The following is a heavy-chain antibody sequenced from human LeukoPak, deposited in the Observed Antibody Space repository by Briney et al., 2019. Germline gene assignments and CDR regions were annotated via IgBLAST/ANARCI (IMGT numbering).Heavy chain of an antibody. CDR1: GGSFSGYY. V-gene: IGHV4-34*01. J-gene: IGHJ4*02. D-gene: IGHD5-24*01. Sequence: SETLSLTCAVYGGSFSGYYWSWIRQPPGKGLEWIGEINDSGNTNYNPSLKSRVTMSVDTSKNQFSLKLSSVTAADTAVYYCARAGDGGGRYGGLIDYWGQGTLVTVSS. CDR3: ARAGDGGGRYGGLIDY. CDR2: INDSGNT.